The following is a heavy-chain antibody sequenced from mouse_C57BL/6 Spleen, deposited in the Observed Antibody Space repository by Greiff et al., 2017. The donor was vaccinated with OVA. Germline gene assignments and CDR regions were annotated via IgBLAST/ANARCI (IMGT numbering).Heavy chain of an antibody. CDR2: ISYSGST. Sequence: VQLQQSGPGMVKPSQSLSLTCTVTGYSITSGYDWHWIRHFPGNKLEWMGYISYSGSTNYNPSLKSRISITHDTSKNHFFLKLNSVTTEDTATYYCARAGWDGAMDYWGQGTSVTVSS. CDR1: GYSITSGYD. J-gene: IGHJ4*01. CDR3: ARAGWDGAMDY. D-gene: IGHD4-1*01. V-gene: IGHV3-1*01.